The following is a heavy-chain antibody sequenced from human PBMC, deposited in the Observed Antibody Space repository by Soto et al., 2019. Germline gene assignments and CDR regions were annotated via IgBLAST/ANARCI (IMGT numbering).Heavy chain of an antibody. Sequence: ALVTVSCKASGYTFTSYGITWVRQAPGQGLEWMGWISPYNGDTNYAQKFQGRVTMTTDTSTSTAYMELRSLISDDMAVYYCARNVLTGGINWFDPWGQGTLVTVSS. V-gene: IGHV1-18*03. CDR1: GYTFTSYG. CDR2: ISPYNGDT. D-gene: IGHD3-16*01. CDR3: ARNVLTGGINWFDP. J-gene: IGHJ5*02.